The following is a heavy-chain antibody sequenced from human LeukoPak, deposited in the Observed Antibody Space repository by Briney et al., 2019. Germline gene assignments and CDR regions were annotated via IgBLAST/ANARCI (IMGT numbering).Heavy chain of an antibody. Sequence: ASVKVSCKTSGYSFTDYYIHWVRQAPGQGLEWMVWINTKSGRTSSARKFQGRVTMTRDPSITTVYMDMAWLTSDDTAIYFCARADFIDAGPYLIGPWGQGTLVTVSS. V-gene: IGHV1-2*02. CDR3: ARADFIDAGPYLIGP. D-gene: IGHD3-3*01. J-gene: IGHJ5*02. CDR1: GYSFTDYY. CDR2: INTKSGRT.